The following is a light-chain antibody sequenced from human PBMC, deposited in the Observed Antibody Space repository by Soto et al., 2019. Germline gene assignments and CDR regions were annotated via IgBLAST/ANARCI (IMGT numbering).Light chain of an antibody. CDR1: QSISGW. V-gene: IGKV1-5*01. Sequence: GDTVTITCRASQSISGWMAWYQQKPGKAPALLIYGASNLESVVPSRFSGSATGTEFTLSINSLQPEDFSTYYCQQYFDYPYTFGQGTRLEIK. J-gene: IGKJ2*01. CDR3: QQYFDYPYT. CDR2: GAS.